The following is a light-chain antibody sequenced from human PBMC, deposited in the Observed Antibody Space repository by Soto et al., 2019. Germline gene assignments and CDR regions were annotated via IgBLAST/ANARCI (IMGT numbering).Light chain of an antibody. J-gene: IGKJ1*01. CDR1: HSLVPSDGKTY. V-gene: IGKV2-30*02. CDR3: MQASLWPGT. CDR2: EVS. Sequence: DVVMTQSPLSLPVTLGQPATISCRASHSLVPSDGKTYLNWFHQRPGQSPRRLIYEVSKRDSVVPDRLSGSGSGTDFTLRISRVEAEDVGVYYCMQASLWPGTFGQGTKVEIK.